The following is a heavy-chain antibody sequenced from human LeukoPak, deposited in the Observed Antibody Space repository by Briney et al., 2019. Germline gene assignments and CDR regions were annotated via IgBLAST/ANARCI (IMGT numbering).Heavy chain of an antibody. J-gene: IGHJ2*01. CDR1: GYSISSGYY. CDR3: ARGPIVVVPAVKYWYFDL. CDR2: IYYSGST. V-gene: IGHV4-61*01. D-gene: IGHD2-2*01. Sequence: SETLSLTCAVSGYSISSGYYWGWIRQPPGKGLEWIGYIYYSGSTNYNPSLKSRVTISVDTSKNQSSLKLSSVTAADTAVYYCARGPIVVVPAVKYWYFDLWGRGTLVTVSS.